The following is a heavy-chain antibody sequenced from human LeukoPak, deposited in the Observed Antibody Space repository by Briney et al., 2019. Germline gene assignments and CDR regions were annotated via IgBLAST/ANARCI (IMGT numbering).Heavy chain of an antibody. J-gene: IGHJ5*02. CDR3: ARGYYYDSKTSNWFDP. V-gene: IGHV4-31*03. D-gene: IGHD3-22*01. Sequence: SETLSLTCTVSGGSISSGGYYWSWIRQHPGKGLEWIGYIYYSGSIYYNPSLKSRVTISVDTSKNQFSLKLSSVTAADTAVYYCARGYYYDSKTSNWFDPWGQGTLVTVSS. CDR2: IYYSGSI. CDR1: GGSISSGGYY.